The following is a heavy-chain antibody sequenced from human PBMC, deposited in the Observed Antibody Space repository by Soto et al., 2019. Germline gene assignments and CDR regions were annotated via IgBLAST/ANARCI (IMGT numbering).Heavy chain of an antibody. CDR3: ARRGYSSSWYYYYYYGMDV. D-gene: IGHD6-13*01. CDR2: MNPNTGNT. V-gene: IGHV1-8*01. J-gene: IGHJ6*02. Sequence: ASVKVSCKASGYTFTSYDINWVRQATGQGLEWMGWMNPNTGNTGYAQKIQGRVTMTRNTSISTAYMELSSLRSEDTAVYYCARRGYSSSWYYYYYYGMDVWGQGTTVTVSS. CDR1: GYTFTSYD.